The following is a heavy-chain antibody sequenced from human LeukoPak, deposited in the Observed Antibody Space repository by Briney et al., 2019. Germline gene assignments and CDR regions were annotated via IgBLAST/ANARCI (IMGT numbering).Heavy chain of an antibody. CDR3: VRDGYNWNYDY. CDR2: ISYDGSNK. Sequence: GRSLRLSCAASGFTFSSYAMHWVRQAPGKGLEWVAVISYDGSNKYYADSVKGRFTISRDKSKNTLYLQMDSLRAEDTAVYYCVRDGYNWNYDYWGQGTLVTVSS. J-gene: IGHJ4*02. CDR1: GFTFSSYA. V-gene: IGHV3-30-3*01. D-gene: IGHD1-1*01.